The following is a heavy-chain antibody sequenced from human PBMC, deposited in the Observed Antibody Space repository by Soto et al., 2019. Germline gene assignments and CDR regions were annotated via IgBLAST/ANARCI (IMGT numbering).Heavy chain of an antibody. V-gene: IGHV1-18*01. CDR1: GYTFTTYG. J-gene: IGHJ5*02. CDR2: ISAYIGNT. CDR3: ARDHQDIVVVVASAVGCWFDP. D-gene: IGHD2-15*01. Sequence: QVQLVQSGAEVKKPGASVKVSCKASGYTFTTYGISWVRQAPGQGLEGMGGISAYIGNTNYAQKLQGRVTMTTDTSTSTAYMELRSLRSDDTAVYYCARDHQDIVVVVASAVGCWFDPWGQGTLVTVSS.